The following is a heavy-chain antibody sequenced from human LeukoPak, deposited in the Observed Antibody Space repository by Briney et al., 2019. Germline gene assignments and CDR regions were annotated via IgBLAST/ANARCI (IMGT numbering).Heavy chain of an antibody. D-gene: IGHD2-2*01. CDR2: INHSGST. V-gene: IGHV4-34*01. Sequence: PSETLSLTCAVYGGSFSGYYWSWIRQPPGKGLEWIGEINHSGSTNYNPSLKSRVTISVDTSKNQFSLKLSSVTAADTAVYYCARGPARGWFDPWGQGTLVTVSS. CDR3: ARGPARGWFDP. CDR1: GGSFSGYY. J-gene: IGHJ5*02.